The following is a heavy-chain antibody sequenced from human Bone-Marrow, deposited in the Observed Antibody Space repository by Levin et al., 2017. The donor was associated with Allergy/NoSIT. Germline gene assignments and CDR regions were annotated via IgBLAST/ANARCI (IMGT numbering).Heavy chain of an antibody. Sequence: EASVKVSCKASGYTFTSHYMHWVRQAPGQGLEWMGIINPSGGSTRYAQKFQGRVTMTRNTSTTTVYMDLSRLTSEDTAVYYFSGEGWWSSTSGDRWFDPWGQGTLVTVSS. CDR1: GYTFTSHY. V-gene: IGHV1-46*01. J-gene: IGHJ5*02. D-gene: IGHD2-15*01. CDR3: SGEGWWSSTSGDRWFDP. CDR2: INPSGGST.